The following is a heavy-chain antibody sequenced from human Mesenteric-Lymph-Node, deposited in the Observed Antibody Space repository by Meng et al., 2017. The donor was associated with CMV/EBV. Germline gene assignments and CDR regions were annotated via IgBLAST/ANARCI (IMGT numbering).Heavy chain of an antibody. CDR1: GGTFSSYA. V-gene: IGHV1-69*01. Sequence: KVSCKASGGTFSSYAISWVRQAPGQGLEWMGGIIPIFGTANYAQKFQGRVTITADESTSTAYMELSSLRSDDTAVYYCARDQELGLDYWGQGTLVTVSS. J-gene: IGHJ4*02. D-gene: IGHD7-27*01. CDR3: ARDQELGLDY. CDR2: IIPIFGTA.